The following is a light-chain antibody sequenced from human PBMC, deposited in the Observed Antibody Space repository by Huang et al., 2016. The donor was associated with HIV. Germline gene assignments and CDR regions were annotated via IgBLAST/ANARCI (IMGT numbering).Light chain of an antibody. Sequence: IQLTQSPASLSASVGDRVTMTCRASPNIDTYLNWFHQKPGKAPRLLVSEASTLHNGAPSRCRGSGSGAEFSLTIIGLHLEEFGTYYCQQSFSTLITFGQGTRLEIK. CDR1: PNIDTY. CDR3: QQSFSTLIT. V-gene: IGKV1-39*01. CDR2: EAS. J-gene: IGKJ5*01.